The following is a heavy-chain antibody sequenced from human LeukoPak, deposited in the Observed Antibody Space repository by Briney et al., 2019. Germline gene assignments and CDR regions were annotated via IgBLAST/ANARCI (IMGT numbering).Heavy chain of an antibody. Sequence: GASVTVSCKASGGTFSSYAISWVRQAPGQGLEWMGGIIPIFGTANCAQKFQGRVTITADKSTSTAYMELSSLRSEDTAVYYCARNDGDINYYMDVWGKGTTVTVSS. CDR2: IIPIFGTA. CDR3: ARNDGDINYYMDV. D-gene: IGHD4-17*01. CDR1: GGTFSSYA. J-gene: IGHJ6*03. V-gene: IGHV1-69*06.